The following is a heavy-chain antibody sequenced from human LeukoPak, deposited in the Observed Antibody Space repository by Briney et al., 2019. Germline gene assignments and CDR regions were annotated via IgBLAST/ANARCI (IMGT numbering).Heavy chain of an antibody. V-gene: IGHV1-18*01. J-gene: IGHJ3*02. CDR3: ARDRLQWLVDAFDI. Sequence: ASVKVSCKASGYIFISYGISWVRQAAGQGLEWMGWISPYNGNTNYAQNLQGRVTMTTDTSTSTAYMELRSLRSDDTAVYYCARDRLQWLVDAFDIWGQGTMVTVSS. CDR1: GYIFISYG. CDR2: ISPYNGNT. D-gene: IGHD6-19*01.